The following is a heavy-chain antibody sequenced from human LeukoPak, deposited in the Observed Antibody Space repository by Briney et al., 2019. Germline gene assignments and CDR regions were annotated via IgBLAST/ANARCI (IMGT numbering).Heavy chain of an antibody. CDR1: GGSISSYY. V-gene: IGHV4-59*01. D-gene: IGHD1-26*01. CDR2: IYYSGIS. J-gene: IGHJ3*02. CDR3: ASFRVGHVAFDI. Sequence: PSETLSLTCTVSGGSISSYYWSWIRQPPGKGPEWIGYIYYSGISSYNPSLKSRLTISVDTSKNQFSLKLSSVTAADTAVYYCASFRVGHVAFDIWGQGTMVTVSS.